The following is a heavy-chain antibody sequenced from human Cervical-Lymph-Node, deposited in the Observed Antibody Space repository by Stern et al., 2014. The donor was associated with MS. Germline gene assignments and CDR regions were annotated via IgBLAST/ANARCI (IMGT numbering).Heavy chain of an antibody. CDR2: IYYSGST. CDR3: ASLSSGGRRADY. Sequence: QVQLVESGPGLVKPSETLSLTCTVSGGSISSYYWSWIRQPPGKGLEWIGYIYYSGSTNYNPSLKSRVTISVDTSKNQFSLKLSSVTAADTAVYYCASLSSGGRRADYWGQGTLVTVSS. CDR1: GGSISSYY. V-gene: IGHV4-59*01. J-gene: IGHJ4*02. D-gene: IGHD2-15*01.